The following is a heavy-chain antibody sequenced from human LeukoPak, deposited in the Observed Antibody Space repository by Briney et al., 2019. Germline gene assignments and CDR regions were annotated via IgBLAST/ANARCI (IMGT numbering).Heavy chain of an antibody. V-gene: IGHV1-69*04. D-gene: IGHD2/OR15-2a*01. CDR3: ARDQSTSSYEYYYGLDV. CDR2: IIPVLVLA. CDR1: GGTFTTYS. J-gene: IGHJ6*02. Sequence: SVKVSCKASGGTFTTYSITWVRQAPGQGLEWMGRIIPVLVLANYAQNFQGRVTITAEKSTNTAYMELSSLRSEDTAVYFCARDQSTSSYEYYYGLDVWGQGTTVTVSS.